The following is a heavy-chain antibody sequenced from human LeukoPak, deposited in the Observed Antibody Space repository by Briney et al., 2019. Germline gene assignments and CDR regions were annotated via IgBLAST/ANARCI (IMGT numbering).Heavy chain of an antibody. J-gene: IGHJ5*02. CDR3: ASQLPVVPAAPGSWFDP. CDR2: IYYSGST. V-gene: IGHV4-39*01. Sequence: SETLSLTCTVSGGSISSSSYYWGWLRQPPGKGLEWIGSIYYSGSTYYNPSLKSRVTISVDTSKNQFSLKLSSVTAADTAVYYCASQLPVVPAAPGSWFDPWGQGTLVTVSS. CDR1: GGSISSSSYY. D-gene: IGHD2-2*01.